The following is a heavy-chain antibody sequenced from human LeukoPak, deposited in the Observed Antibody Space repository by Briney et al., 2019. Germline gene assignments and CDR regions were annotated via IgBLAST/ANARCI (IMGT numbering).Heavy chain of an antibody. D-gene: IGHD6-19*01. Sequence: PGGSLGLSCAASGFTFTTYSMHWVRHVPGKGLVWVSRIKSDGSRTYYADSVKGRFTISRDNAKSTLYLQMDSLRAEDTAVYYCARALSSAWGLVDCWGQGTLVTVSS. CDR3: ARALSSAWGLVDC. CDR2: IKSDGSRT. J-gene: IGHJ4*02. V-gene: IGHV3-74*01. CDR1: GFTFTTYS.